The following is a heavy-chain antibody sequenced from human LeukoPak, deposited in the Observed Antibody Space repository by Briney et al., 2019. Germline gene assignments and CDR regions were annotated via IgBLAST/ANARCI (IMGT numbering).Heavy chain of an antibody. CDR2: ISYHGAP. J-gene: IGHJ1*01. D-gene: IGHD3-3*01. V-gene: IGHV4-59*02. Sequence: SETLSVNCTVSGATVSTYHWTCISPPPGKGLWWSGYISYHGAPNYHPPLKSRVPISLDTSKTQFSLHLTSVTAADTAVYFCPTGGGYDFWSPYSFPGWGERALATASS. CDR3: PTGGGYDFWSPYSFPG. CDR1: GATVSTYH.